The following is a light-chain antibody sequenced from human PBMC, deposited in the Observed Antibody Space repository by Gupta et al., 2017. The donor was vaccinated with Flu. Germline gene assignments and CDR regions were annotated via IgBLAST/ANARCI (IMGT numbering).Light chain of an antibody. V-gene: IGLV2-14*01. CDR3: NSYTTTNTVVV. J-gene: IGLJ2*01. Sequence: QSALTQPASVSGSPGQSIAISCTGTRSDVGTYDYVSWYQQHPGQAPELMIFEVSRRPSGISDRFSGSKSGTTASLTTSGLLAEDEAYYYCNSYTTTNTVVVFGGGTKLTVL. CDR1: RSDVGTYDY. CDR2: EVS.